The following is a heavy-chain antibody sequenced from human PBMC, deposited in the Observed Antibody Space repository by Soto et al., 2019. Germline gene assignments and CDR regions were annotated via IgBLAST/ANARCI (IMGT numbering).Heavy chain of an antibody. CDR1: GGSISSYY. V-gene: IGHV4-4*07. CDR3: ARGHDFWSGSLDY. J-gene: IGHJ4*02. D-gene: IGHD3-3*01. Sequence: EIRSVTWIDPGGSISSYYCSMIRQPAGKGLEWIGRIYTSGSTNYNPSLKSRVTMSVDTSKNQFYLKLSSVTAADTAVYYWARGHDFWSGSLDYWGQGTLVTVSS. CDR2: IYTSGST.